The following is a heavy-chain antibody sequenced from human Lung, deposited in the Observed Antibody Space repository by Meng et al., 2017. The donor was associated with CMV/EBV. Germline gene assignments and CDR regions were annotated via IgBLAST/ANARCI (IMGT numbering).Heavy chain of an antibody. CDR3: VKGIYPRTYYYCYYGLDV. J-gene: IGHJ6*02. Sequence: SXAASGFTFNTYAMHWVRQAPGKGLEWVAFIRFDASNKYYADSVKGRFTISRDNFKNSLFLQMNSLRPEDTAVYYCVKGIYPRTYYYCYYGLDVXGQGXSVTVSS. V-gene: IGHV3-30*02. D-gene: IGHD1-7*01. CDR2: IRFDASNK. CDR1: GFTFNTYA.